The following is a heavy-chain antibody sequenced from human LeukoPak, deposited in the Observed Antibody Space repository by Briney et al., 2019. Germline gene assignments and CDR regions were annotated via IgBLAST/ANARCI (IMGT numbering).Heavy chain of an antibody. D-gene: IGHD3-3*01. CDR1: GFTFDDYA. J-gene: IGHJ5*02. CDR3: AKDSYYDFWSGYYRTPQYNWFDP. V-gene: IGHV3-43*02. CDR2: ISGDGSST. Sequence: GGSLRLSCAASGFTFDDYAMHWVRQAQGKGLEWVSLISGDGSSTYYADSVKGRFTISRDNSKNSLYLQMNSLRTEDTALYYCAKDSYYDFWSGYYRTPQYNWFDPWGQGTLVTVSS.